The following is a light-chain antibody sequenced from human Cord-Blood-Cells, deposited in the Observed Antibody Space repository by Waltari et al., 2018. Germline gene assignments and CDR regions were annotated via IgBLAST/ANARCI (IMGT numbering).Light chain of an antibody. V-gene: IGKV3-11*01. CDR1: QSVSSY. J-gene: IGKJ4*01. Sequence: ETVLTESAATLSLSPGVRGSLACRASQSVSSYLARYQQKPGQAPRLLIYDASNRATSIPARFSGSGSGTDFTLTISSLEPEDFAVYYCQQRSNWLTFGGGTKVEIK. CDR3: QQRSNWLT. CDR2: DAS.